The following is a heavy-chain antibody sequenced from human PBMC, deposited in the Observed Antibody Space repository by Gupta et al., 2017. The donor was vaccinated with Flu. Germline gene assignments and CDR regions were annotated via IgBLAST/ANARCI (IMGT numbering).Heavy chain of an antibody. CDR3: ARGGLDQLAALYFDY. Sequence: APGQGLEWMGGIIPIFGTANYAQKFQGRVTITADESTSTAYMELSSLRSEDTAVYYCARGGLDQLAALYFDYWGQGTLVTVSS. V-gene: IGHV1-69*01. D-gene: IGHD6-6*01. CDR2: IIPIFGTA. J-gene: IGHJ4*02.